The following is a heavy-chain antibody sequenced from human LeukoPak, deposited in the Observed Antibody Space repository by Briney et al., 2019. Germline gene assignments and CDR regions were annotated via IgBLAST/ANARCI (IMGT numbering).Heavy chain of an antibody. Sequence: ASVKVSCKASGYTFSSNYLHWVRQAPGQGLELMGLINPSGDSTSYAQKFQGRVTITRDTSTTTVYMDLRNLRSEDTAVYYCARGSSGSYYNYFDFWGQGTLVTVSS. CDR2: INPSGDST. CDR3: ARGSSGSYYNYFDF. V-gene: IGHV1-46*01. D-gene: IGHD1-26*01. CDR1: GYTFSSNY. J-gene: IGHJ4*02.